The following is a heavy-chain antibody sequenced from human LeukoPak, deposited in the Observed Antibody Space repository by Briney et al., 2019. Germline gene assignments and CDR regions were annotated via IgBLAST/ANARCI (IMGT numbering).Heavy chain of an antibody. D-gene: IGHD6-19*01. Sequence: GASLNISCKCSGYFCTSHWIGGVRQMPGKGLEWMGIIYPGDSDTRYSPTFQGQVTISADKPISTTSLRWRSLKASDSAMYYCARLETVAGPYYFDYWGQGTLVTVSS. CDR3: ARLETVAGPYYFDY. CDR1: GYFCTSHW. J-gene: IGHJ4*02. V-gene: IGHV5-51*01. CDR2: IYPGDSDT.